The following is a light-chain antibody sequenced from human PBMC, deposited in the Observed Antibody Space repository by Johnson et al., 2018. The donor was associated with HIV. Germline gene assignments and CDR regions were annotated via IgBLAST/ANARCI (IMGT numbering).Light chain of an antibody. CDR1: SSNIENNY. J-gene: IGLJ1*01. CDR3: GTWDSSLSAYV. Sequence: QSVLTQPPSESATPGQKVTISCSGSSSNIENNYVSWYQQLPETAPKLLIYENNKRPSGIPDRFSGSKSGTSAPLGITSLPTGDEADYYCGTWDSSLSAYVFGTGTKVTVL. CDR2: ENN. V-gene: IGLV1-51*02.